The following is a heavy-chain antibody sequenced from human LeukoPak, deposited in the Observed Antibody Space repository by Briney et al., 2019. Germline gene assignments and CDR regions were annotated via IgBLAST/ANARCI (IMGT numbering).Heavy chain of an antibody. V-gene: IGHV4-59*01. CDR1: GGSISSYY. CDR3: AGALNYYDSSGYYSYYFDY. J-gene: IGHJ4*02. Sequence: PSETLSLTCTVSGGSISSYYWSWIRQPPGKGLEWIGYIYYSGSTNYNPSLKSRVTISVDTSKNQFSLKLSSVTAADTAVYYCAGALNYYDSSGYYSYYFDYGGQGTLVTVSS. D-gene: IGHD3-22*01. CDR2: IYYSGST.